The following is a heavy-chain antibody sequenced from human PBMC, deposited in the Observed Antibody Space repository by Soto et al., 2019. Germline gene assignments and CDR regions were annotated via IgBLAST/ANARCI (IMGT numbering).Heavy chain of an antibody. D-gene: IGHD3-10*01. Sequence: QGKLVQSGPEVKKPGASVKVSCTASGYSFSGYDITWVRQAPGQGLEWLGWVSTSIRSTMSAEKLQGRLTMTTDTSTTTVYMELRGLTSDDTAVYYCSRDSGAALYGEDALDIWGQGTMVSVSS. V-gene: IGHV1-18*04. CDR3: SRDSGAALYGEDALDI. CDR2: VSTSIRST. J-gene: IGHJ3*02. CDR1: GYSFSGYD.